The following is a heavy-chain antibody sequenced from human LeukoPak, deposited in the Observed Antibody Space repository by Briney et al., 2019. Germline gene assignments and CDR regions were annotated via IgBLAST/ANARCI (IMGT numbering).Heavy chain of an antibody. CDR1: GGSISSSPYS. CDR3: AGRLV. J-gene: IGHJ4*02. V-gene: IGHV4-39*02. D-gene: IGHD4-11*01. CDR2: IYYSGST. Sequence: PSETLSLTCTVSGGSISSSPYSWNWLRQPPGKGLEWIGSIYYSGSTYYNPSLKSRVTISVDTSKKHFSLRLTSVTAADAAVYFCAGRLVWGQGTLVTVSS.